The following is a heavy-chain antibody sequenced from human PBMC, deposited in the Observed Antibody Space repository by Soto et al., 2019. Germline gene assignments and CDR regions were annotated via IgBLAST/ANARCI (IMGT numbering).Heavy chain of an antibody. CDR3: ARGGSSDWQVAFDF. J-gene: IGHJ3*01. Sequence: SETLSLTCAVYGGSFSGYFWNWIRQSPGKGLEWIGKVNHNGRNNYNPSLKSRVTISLDMSKNQISLKLTSVTAADTAVYYCARGGSSDWQVAFDFWGQGTMVTV. CDR2: VNHNGRN. V-gene: IGHV4-34*01. D-gene: IGHD6-19*01. CDR1: GGSFSGYF.